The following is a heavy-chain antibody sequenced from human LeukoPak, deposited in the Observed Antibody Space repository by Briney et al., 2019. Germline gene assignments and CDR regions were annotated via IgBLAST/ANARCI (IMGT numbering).Heavy chain of an antibody. J-gene: IGHJ4*02. V-gene: IGHV3-30-3*01. Sequence: PGGSLRLSCAASGFTFSRYAMHWVRQAPGKGMEWVTVVSYNGNNKFYADSVKGRFTISRDNAKNSLYLQMNSLRAEDTAVYYCARNYDSSGRSLDYWGQGTLVTVSS. CDR3: ARNYDSSGRSLDY. D-gene: IGHD3-22*01. CDR2: VSYNGNNK. CDR1: GFTFSRYA.